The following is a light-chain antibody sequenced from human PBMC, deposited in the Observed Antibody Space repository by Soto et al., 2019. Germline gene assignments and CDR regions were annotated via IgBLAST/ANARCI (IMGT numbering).Light chain of an antibody. Sequence: NFMLTQPHSVSESPGKTVTISCTRSSGSIASNYVQWYQQRPGSAPTTAIYEDNQRPSGVPDRFSGSIDSSSNSASLTISGLKTEDEADYCCQSYDSSNQGVFGGGTKLTVL. CDR3: QSYDSSNQGV. V-gene: IGLV6-57*04. J-gene: IGLJ2*01. CDR2: EDN. CDR1: SGSIASNY.